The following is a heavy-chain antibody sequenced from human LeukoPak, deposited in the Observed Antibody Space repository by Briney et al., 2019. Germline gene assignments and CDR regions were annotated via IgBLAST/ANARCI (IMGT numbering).Heavy chain of an antibody. CDR2: MNPNSGNT. CDR1: GYTFTSYD. V-gene: IGHV1-8*03. D-gene: IGHD3-10*01. J-gene: IGHJ6*03. Sequence: GASVKVSCKASGYTFTSYDINWVRQATGQGLEWMGWMNPNSGNTGYAQKFQGRVAITRNTSISTAYMELRSLRSDDTAVYYCARVDGSYYYYMDVWGKGTTVTISS. CDR3: ARVDGSYYYYMDV.